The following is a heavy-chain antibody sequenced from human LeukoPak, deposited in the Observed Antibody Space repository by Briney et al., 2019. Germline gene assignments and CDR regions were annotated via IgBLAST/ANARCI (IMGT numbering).Heavy chain of an antibody. Sequence: GGSLRLSCAASGFTFSSYAMSWVRQAPGKGLEWVSAISGSGGSTYYADSVKGRFTISRDNSKNTLYLQMNTLRAEDTAVYSCARGADGVSSNSRGWFDPWGQGTLVTVSS. V-gene: IGHV3-23*01. J-gene: IGHJ5*02. CDR3: ARGADGVSSNSRGWFDP. CDR2: ISGSGGST. D-gene: IGHD2-15*01. CDR1: GFTFSSYA.